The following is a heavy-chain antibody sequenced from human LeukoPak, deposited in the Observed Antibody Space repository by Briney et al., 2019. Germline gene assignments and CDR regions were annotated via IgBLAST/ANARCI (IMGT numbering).Heavy chain of an antibody. V-gene: IGHV3-30*02. CDR3: AKEAEGGPLYSPWNWFDP. CDR1: GFTFSSYG. D-gene: IGHD4-11*01. J-gene: IGHJ5*02. Sequence: PGGSLRLSCAASGFTFSSYGMHWVRQAPGKGPEWVAFIRYDGSNKYYADSVKGRFTISRDNSKNTLYLQMNSLRAEDTAVYYCAKEAEGGPLYSPWNWFDPWGQGTLVTVSP. CDR2: IRYDGSNK.